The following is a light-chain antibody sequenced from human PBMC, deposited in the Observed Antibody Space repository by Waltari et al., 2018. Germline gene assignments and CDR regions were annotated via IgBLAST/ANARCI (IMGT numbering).Light chain of an antibody. Sequence: EIVLTQSPGTLSLSPGESATLSCRATQSVGRSLPWYQQKPGQAPRLLIYDASKRATGIPERFSGGGSGTDFSLTISRLEPEDFAVYYCQMYVRLPVTFGQGTKVEIK. CDR2: DAS. V-gene: IGKV3-20*01. CDR1: QSVGRS. J-gene: IGKJ1*01. CDR3: QMYVRLPVT.